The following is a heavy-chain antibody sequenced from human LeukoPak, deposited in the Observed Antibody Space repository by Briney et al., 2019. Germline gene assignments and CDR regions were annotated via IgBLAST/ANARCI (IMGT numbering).Heavy chain of an antibody. V-gene: IGHV3-23*01. CDR3: AKDSIFYCTNGVCYMGENWFDP. CDR1: GFTFSSYA. D-gene: IGHD2-8*01. J-gene: IGHJ5*02. Sequence: PGGSLRLSCAASGFTFSSYAMHWVRQAPGKGLEWVSAISGSGGSTYYADSVKGRFTISRDNSKNTLYLQMNSLRAEDTAVYYCAKDSIFYCTNGVCYMGENWFDPWGQGTLVTVSS. CDR2: ISGSGGST.